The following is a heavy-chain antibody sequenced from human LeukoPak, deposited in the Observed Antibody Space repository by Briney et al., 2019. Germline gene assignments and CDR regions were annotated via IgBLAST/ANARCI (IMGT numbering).Heavy chain of an antibody. CDR3: ASVLTGYYHFDY. V-gene: IGHV4-61*01. CDR1: GGSVSSGSYY. D-gene: IGHD3-9*01. J-gene: IGHJ4*02. CDR2: IYYSGST. Sequence: SETLSLTCSVSGGSVSSGSYYWSWIRQPPGEGLDWIGYIYYSGSTNYNPSLKSRVTISVDTSKTQYALTVSSGNAANTAVYYCASVLTGYYHFDYWGQGTLVTVSS.